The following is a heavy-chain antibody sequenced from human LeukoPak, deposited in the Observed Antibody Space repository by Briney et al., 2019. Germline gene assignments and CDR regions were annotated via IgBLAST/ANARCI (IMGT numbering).Heavy chain of an antibody. V-gene: IGHV3-23*01. CDR1: GFRFSNHA. D-gene: IGHD2-15*01. CDR3: ANLRGRGAYACSGASCYSY. CDR2: IIGSGGST. Sequence: GRSLRLSCAASGFRFSNHAMSWVRQAPGKGLEWVSSIIGSGGSTNYADSVKGRFTISRDNSKNTLYLQMNDLRAEDTAVYYCANLRGRGAYACSGASCYSYWGQGTLVTVSP. J-gene: IGHJ4*02.